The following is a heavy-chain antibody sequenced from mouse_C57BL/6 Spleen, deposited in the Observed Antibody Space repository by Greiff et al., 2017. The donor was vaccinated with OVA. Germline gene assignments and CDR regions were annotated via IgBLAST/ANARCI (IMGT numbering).Heavy chain of an antibody. J-gene: IGHJ2*01. CDR1: GFTFSSYA. CDR3: ARGLLFDY. CDR2: ISDGGSYT. D-gene: IGHD2-13*01. Sequence: DVHLVESGGGLVKPGGSLKLSCAASGFTFSSYAMSWVRQTPEKRLEWVATISDGGSYTYYPDNVKGRFTISRDNAKNNLYLQMSHLKSEDTAMYDCARGLLFDYWGQGTTLTVSS. V-gene: IGHV5-4*01.